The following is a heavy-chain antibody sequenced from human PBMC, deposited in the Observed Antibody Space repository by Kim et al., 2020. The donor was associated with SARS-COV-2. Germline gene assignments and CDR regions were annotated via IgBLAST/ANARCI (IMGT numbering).Heavy chain of an antibody. V-gene: IGHV3-53*01. CDR3: ARGGALGYSESYGMDV. Sequence: AKGRFTISIDDSKNALYLQMSSLSADDTAVYYCARGGALGYSESYGMDVWGQGTTVTVSS. J-gene: IGHJ6*02. D-gene: IGHD5-18*01.